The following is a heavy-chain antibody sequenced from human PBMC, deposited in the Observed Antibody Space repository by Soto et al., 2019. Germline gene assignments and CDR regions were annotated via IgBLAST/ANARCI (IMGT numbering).Heavy chain of an antibody. CDR2: ISSSSSTI. Sequence: EVQLVESGGGLVQPGGSLRLSCAASGFTFSSYSMNWVRQAPGKGLEWVSYISSSSSTIYYADSVKGRFTISRDNAKTSLYLQMNSLRAEYTAVYYCARANYYGSPGDFDYWGQGTLVTVSS. J-gene: IGHJ4*02. CDR3: ARANYYGSPGDFDY. D-gene: IGHD3-10*01. V-gene: IGHV3-48*01. CDR1: GFTFSSYS.